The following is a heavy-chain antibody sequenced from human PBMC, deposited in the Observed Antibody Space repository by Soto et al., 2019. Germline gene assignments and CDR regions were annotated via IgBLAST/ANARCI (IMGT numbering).Heavy chain of an antibody. Sequence: QVQLVQSGAEVKKPGASVRVSCKVSGYILRDLSIHWVRQAPGKGVQWMGGYGPEEHKMVYAPKFQGRATMTEDTDTAYMELSSLRTDDTAIYYCATVFGGNYNDYFDKWSQGTLVTVSS. CDR3: ATVFGGNYNDYFDK. CDR1: GYILRDLS. D-gene: IGHD1-26*01. J-gene: IGHJ4*02. CDR2: YGPEEHKM. V-gene: IGHV1-24*01.